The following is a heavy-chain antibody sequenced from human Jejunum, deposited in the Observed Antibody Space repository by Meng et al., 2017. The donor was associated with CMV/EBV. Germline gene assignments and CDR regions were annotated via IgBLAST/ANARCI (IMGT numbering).Heavy chain of an antibody. CDR3: ARARGNQQGISYYYYGMDV. V-gene: IGHV4-39*07. D-gene: IGHD7-27*01. CDR2: IYYGGST. CDR1: TYY. Sequence: TYYWGWIRQPPGRGLEWIASIYYGGSTYYSPSLKSRVTISVDTSKNQFSLSLSSVTAADTAVYYCARARGNQQGISYYYYGMDVWGQGTTVTVSS. J-gene: IGHJ6*02.